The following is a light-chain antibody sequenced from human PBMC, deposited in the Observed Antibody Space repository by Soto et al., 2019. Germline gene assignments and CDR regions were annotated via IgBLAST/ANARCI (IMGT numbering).Light chain of an antibody. CDR1: QGISNF. CDR3: QQLDAYPRT. V-gene: IGKV1-9*01. J-gene: IGKJ3*01. CDR2: GAS. Sequence: IPLTQSPSSLSASVGDRVTITCLTSQGISNFIAWYQQKPGKAPKLLIYGASTLQSGVPSRFSGSGSGTDFTLTISRLQPEDFATYYCQQLDAYPRTFGPGTKLDIK.